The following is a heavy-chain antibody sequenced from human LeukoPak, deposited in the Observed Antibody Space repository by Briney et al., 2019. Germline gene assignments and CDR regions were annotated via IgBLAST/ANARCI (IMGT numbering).Heavy chain of an antibody. J-gene: IGHJ3*02. CDR3: ARAPTLYDFWSDDAFDI. Sequence: SETLSLTCAVYGDSFSGYYWSWVRQPPGKGLEWVGEINHSGSTNYNPSLKSRVTISVDTSKNQFSLKLSSVTAADTAVYYCARAPTLYDFWSDDAFDIWGQGTMVTVSS. V-gene: IGHV4-34*01. D-gene: IGHD3-3*01. CDR1: GDSFSGYY. CDR2: INHSGST.